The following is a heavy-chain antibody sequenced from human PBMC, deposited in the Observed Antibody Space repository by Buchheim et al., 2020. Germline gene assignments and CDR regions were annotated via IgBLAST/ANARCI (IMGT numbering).Heavy chain of an antibody. Sequence: EVQLVESGGGLVQPGGSLRLSCVASGFTFSSYWMSWVRQAPGKGLQWVATINQDGSDKNYVDSVKGRFTISRDNAKKSLYVLKNSLRAEDTAVYYCARGYYDSSGSQYYFDYWGQGT. D-gene: IGHD3-22*01. CDR1: GFTFSSYW. V-gene: IGHV3-7*01. CDR2: INQDGSDK. CDR3: ARGYYDSSGSQYYFDY. J-gene: IGHJ4*02.